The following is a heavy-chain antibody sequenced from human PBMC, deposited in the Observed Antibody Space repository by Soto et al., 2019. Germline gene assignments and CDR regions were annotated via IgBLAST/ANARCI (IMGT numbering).Heavy chain of an antibody. CDR3: AGLQSMRLSGLDP. D-gene: IGHD3-16*02. CDR1: GGSVSSGSYY. CDR2: IYYSGST. V-gene: IGHV4-61*01. Sequence: SETLSLTCTVSGGSVSSGSYYWSWIRQPPGKGLECIGYIYYSGSTYYNPSLKSRVTKSVDTSKNQFSLKLSSVTAADTAVYYCAGLQSMRLSGLDPWGQGTLVTVS. J-gene: IGHJ5*02.